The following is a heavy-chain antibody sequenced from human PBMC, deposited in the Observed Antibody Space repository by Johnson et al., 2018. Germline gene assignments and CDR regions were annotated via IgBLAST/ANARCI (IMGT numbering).Heavy chain of an antibody. D-gene: IGHD1-26*01. CDR1: GFTFSSYD. Sequence: VQLVESGGGLVQXGGSLRLXCAASGFTFSSYDMHWVRQATGKGLEWVSAIGTAGDTYYPGSVKGRFTISRENAKNSLYLQMNSLRAGDTAVYYCARGRLGRGDGTGPYMDVWGKGTTVTISS. J-gene: IGHJ6*03. CDR2: IGTAGDT. V-gene: IGHV3-13*01. CDR3: ARGRLGRGDGTGPYMDV.